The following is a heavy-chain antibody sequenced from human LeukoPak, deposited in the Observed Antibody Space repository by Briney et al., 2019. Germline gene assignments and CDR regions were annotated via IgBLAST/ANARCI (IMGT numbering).Heavy chain of an antibody. J-gene: IGHJ6*02. Sequence: PSETLSLTCTVSGGSISSYYWSWIRQPAGKGLEWIGRIYTSGSTNYNPSLKSRVTISVDTSKNQFSLKLSSVTAADTAVYYCARSQVPIYCSSTSCPDIGGMDVWGQGTTVTVSS. V-gene: IGHV4-4*07. CDR3: ARSQVPIYCSSTSCPDIGGMDV. CDR2: IYTSGST. D-gene: IGHD2-2*01. CDR1: GGSISSYY.